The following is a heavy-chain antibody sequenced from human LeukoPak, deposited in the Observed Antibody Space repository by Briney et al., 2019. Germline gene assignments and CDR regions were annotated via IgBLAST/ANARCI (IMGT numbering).Heavy chain of an antibody. CDR1: GFTFSSYG. CDR2: ISYDGSNK. Sequence: GGSLRLSCAASGFTFSSYGMHWVRQAPGKGLEWVAVISYDGSNKYYADSVKGRFTISRDNSKNTLYLQMNSLRAEDTAVYYCAKDLPADTGAFDYWGQGTLVTVSS. D-gene: IGHD2-2*01. CDR3: AKDLPADTGAFDY. V-gene: IGHV3-30*18. J-gene: IGHJ4*02.